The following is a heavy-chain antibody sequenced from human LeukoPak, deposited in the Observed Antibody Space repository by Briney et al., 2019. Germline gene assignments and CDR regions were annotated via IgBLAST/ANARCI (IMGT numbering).Heavy chain of an antibody. D-gene: IGHD4-17*01. Sequence: SQTLSLTCVISGDSVSSNSAAWNWIRQSPSRGLEWLGRTYYRSKWYNDYAVSVKSRITINPDTSKNQFSLQLNSVTPEDTAVYYCARDSPLTTVTTFPYWYFDLWGRGTLATVSS. V-gene: IGHV6-1*01. CDR1: GDSVSSNSAA. CDR2: TYYRSKWYN. J-gene: IGHJ2*01. CDR3: ARDSPLTTVTTFPYWYFDL.